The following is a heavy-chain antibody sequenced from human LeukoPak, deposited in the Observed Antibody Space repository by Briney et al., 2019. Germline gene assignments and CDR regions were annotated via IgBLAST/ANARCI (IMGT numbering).Heavy chain of an antibody. V-gene: IGHV4-34*01. CDR1: GGSFSGYY. Sequence: SETLSLTCVVYGGSFSGYYWSWIRQPPGKGLEWIGEINHSGSTNYNPSLKSRVTMSVDTSKNQFSLKLNSVTAADTAVYYCARDLSRIHLWSNPYFDYWGQGTLVTVSS. CDR2: INHSGST. J-gene: IGHJ4*02. CDR3: ARDLSRIHLWSNPYFDY. D-gene: IGHD5-18*01.